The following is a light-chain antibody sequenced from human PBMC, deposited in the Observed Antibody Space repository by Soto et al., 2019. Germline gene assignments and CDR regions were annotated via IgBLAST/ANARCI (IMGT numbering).Light chain of an antibody. CDR3: QQYGSSPRT. CDR1: QSVSSDY. Sequence: EIVLTQSPGTLSLSPGERATLSCRASQSVSSDYLAWYQQKPGQAPRLLIYGASSRATAIPDRFTGSGSGTDFTLTISRLEPEDFAVYYCQQYGSSPRTFGQGTKVEI. CDR2: GAS. V-gene: IGKV3-20*01. J-gene: IGKJ1*01.